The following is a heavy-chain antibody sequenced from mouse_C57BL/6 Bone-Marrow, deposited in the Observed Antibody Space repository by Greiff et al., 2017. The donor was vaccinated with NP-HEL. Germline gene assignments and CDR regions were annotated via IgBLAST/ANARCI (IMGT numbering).Heavy chain of an antibody. J-gene: IGHJ4*01. CDR1: GYSITSDY. Sequence: EVQLVESGPGLAKPSQSLSLTCSVTGYSITSDYWNWIRKFPGNKLEYMGYISYSGSTYYTPPHKSRNSLTRDTSKNQYYLQLNSVTTEDTATYYCARSPLWLRRNYYAMDYWGQGTSVTVSS. D-gene: IGHD2-2*01. CDR3: ARSPLWLRRNYYAMDY. V-gene: IGHV3-8*01. CDR2: ISYSGST.